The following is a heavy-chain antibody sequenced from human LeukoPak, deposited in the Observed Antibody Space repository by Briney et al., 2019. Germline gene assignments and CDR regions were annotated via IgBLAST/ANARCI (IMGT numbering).Heavy chain of an antibody. J-gene: IGHJ4*02. CDR1: GFTVSSNY. V-gene: IGHV3-53*01. CDR3: ARARWELPMVNYFDY. D-gene: IGHD1-26*01. Sequence: GGSLRLSCAASGFTVSSNYMSWVRQAPGKGLEWVSVIYSGGSTYYADSVKGRFTISRDNSKSTLYLQMNSLRAEDTAVYYCARARWELPMVNYFDYWGQGTLVTVSS. CDR2: IYSGGST.